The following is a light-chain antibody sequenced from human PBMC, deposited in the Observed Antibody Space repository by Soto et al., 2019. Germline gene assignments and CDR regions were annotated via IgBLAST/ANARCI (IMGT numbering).Light chain of an antibody. CDR2: AAS. J-gene: IGKJ5*01. Sequence: EIVLTQSPSSLSASPGDRFTITCLASQNVSSSLAWYQQKPGKAPRLLIYAASNRATGIPARFSGSRSGTDFTLTISSLEPEDFAIYYCLQHISWFCAFGQGTRVDIK. V-gene: IGKV3-11*01. CDR1: QNVSSS. CDR3: LQHISWFCA.